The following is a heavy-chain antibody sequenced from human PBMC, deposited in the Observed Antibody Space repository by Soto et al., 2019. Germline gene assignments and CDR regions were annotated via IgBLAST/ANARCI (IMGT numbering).Heavy chain of an antibody. Sequence: WETLSLTCAVYGGSFSGYYWSWIRQPPGKGLEWIGEINHSGSTNYNPSLKSRVTISVDTSKNQFSLKLSSVTAADTAVYYCARRDRGMITFGGVIVAGLGYWGQGTLVTVSS. D-gene: IGHD3-16*02. CDR2: INHSGST. CDR1: GGSFSGYY. V-gene: IGHV4-34*01. CDR3: ARRDRGMITFGGVIVAGLGY. J-gene: IGHJ4*01.